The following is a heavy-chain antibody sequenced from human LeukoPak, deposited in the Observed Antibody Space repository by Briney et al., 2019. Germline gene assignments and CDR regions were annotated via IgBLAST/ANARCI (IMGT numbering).Heavy chain of an antibody. D-gene: IGHD6-13*01. J-gene: IGHJ5*02. Sequence: SETLSLTCTVSGGSISSYYWSWIRQPPGKGLEWIGSIYYSGSTYYNPSLKSRVTISVDTSKNQFSLKLSSVTAADTAVYYCARGLGYSSSWYPYNWFDPWGQGTLVTVSS. CDR1: GGSISSYY. V-gene: IGHV4-39*07. CDR2: IYYSGST. CDR3: ARGLGYSSSWYPYNWFDP.